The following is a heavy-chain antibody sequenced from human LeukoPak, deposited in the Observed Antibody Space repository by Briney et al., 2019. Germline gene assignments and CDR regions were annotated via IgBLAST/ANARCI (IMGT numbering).Heavy chain of an antibody. CDR1: GFTFSSYS. J-gene: IGHJ4*02. V-gene: IGHV3-21*01. D-gene: IGHD1-14*01. Sequence: GGSLRPSCAASGFTFSSYSMNGVRQAPGKGLDWVSSIGSANSYIYYADSLKGRFTISRDNAKNSLYLQMNSLRAEDTAVYYCAGASGGNRPFDYWGQGTLVTVSS. CDR2: IGSANSYI. CDR3: AGASGGNRPFDY.